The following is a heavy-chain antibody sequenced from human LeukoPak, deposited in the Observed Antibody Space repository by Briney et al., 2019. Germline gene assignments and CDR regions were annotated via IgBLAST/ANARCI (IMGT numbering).Heavy chain of an antibody. CDR1: AGSFSSYY. D-gene: IGHD3-22*01. V-gene: IGHV4-59*01. CDR3: ARGNNFDISGYYFYWYFDL. Sequence: PSETLPLTCSVSAGSFSSYYWSWVRQPPGKGLEWIGYIYYSGTTNYNPSLKSRVTFSVDTSKSQFSLKLSSVTAADTAVYYCARGNNFDISGYYFYWYFDLWGRGTLVTVSS. J-gene: IGHJ2*01. CDR2: IYYSGTT.